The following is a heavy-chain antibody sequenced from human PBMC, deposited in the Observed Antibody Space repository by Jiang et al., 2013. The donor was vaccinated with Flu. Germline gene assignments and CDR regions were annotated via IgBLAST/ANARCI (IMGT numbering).Heavy chain of an antibody. Sequence: GKALEWLARIDWDDDKYYSTSLKTRLTISKDTSKNQVVLTMTNMDPVDTATYYCARIRYYYDSSGYSYYFDYWGQGTLVTVSS. V-gene: IGHV2-70*11. D-gene: IGHD3-22*01. CDR2: IDWDDDK. J-gene: IGHJ4*02. CDR3: ARIRYYYDSSGYSYYFDY.